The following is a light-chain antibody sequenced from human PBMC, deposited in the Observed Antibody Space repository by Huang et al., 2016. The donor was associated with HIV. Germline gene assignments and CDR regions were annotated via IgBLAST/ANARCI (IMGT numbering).Light chain of an antibody. CDR3: QQYNSYSWT. J-gene: IGKJ1*01. V-gene: IGKV1-5*03. CDR2: KES. CDR1: QSISSW. Sequence: DIQMTQSPSTLSASVGDRVTITCLASQSISSWLAWYQQKPGKAPKHLIYKESSLESGVPSRFSGSGSGTEFTLTISSLQPDDFATYYCQQYNSYSWTFGQGTKVEIK.